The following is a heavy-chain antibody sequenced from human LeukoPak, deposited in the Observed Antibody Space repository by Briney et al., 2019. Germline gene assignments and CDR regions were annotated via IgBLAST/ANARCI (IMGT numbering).Heavy chain of an antibody. Sequence: GASVKVSCKASGYTFTSYYMHWVRQAPGQGLEWMGIINPSGGSTSYAQKFQGRVTMTRDMSTSTDYMELSSLRSEDTAVYYCARERNRAARYGPPLPPAYWGQGTLVTVSS. V-gene: IGHV1-46*01. J-gene: IGHJ4*02. CDR3: ARERNRAARYGPPLPPAY. CDR1: GYTFTSYY. CDR2: INPSGGST. D-gene: IGHD6-6*01.